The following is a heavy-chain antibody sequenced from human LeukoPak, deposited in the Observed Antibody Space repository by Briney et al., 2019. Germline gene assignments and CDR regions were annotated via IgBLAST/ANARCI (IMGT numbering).Heavy chain of an antibody. J-gene: IGHJ4*02. Sequence: ASVTVSCKAPGGTFSNYGFSWVRQAPEQGLEWMGGIVPVFGTVSYAQKFQDRVTITADDFTTTAYTELSSLRSEDTAVYYCARWAGTCTIASCYTPLDYWGQGTLVTVST. V-gene: IGHV1-69*13. CDR3: ARWAGTCTIASCYTPLDY. D-gene: IGHD2-2*02. CDR1: GGTFSNYG. CDR2: IVPVFGTV.